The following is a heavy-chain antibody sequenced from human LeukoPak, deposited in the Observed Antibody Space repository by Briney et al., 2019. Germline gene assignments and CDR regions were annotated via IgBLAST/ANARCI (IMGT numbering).Heavy chain of an antibody. V-gene: IGHV4-38-2*02. J-gene: IGHJ3*02. CDR1: GYSISSGYY. Sequence: SETLSLTCTVSGYSISSGYYWGWIRQPPGKGVEWIGSIYHSGSTYYNPSLKSRVTISGDTSKNQFSLKLSSVTAADTAVYYCASENDAFDIWGQGTMVTVSS. CDR3: ASENDAFDI. CDR2: IYHSGST.